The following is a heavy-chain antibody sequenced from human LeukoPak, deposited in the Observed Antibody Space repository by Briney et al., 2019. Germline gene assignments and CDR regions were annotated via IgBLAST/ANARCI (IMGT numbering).Heavy chain of an antibody. V-gene: IGHV3-48*04. CDR2: ISSSGTTI. CDR1: GFTFSIYS. D-gene: IGHD3-22*01. Sequence: GGSLRLSCAASGFTFSIYSMNWVRQTPGKGLEWVSYISSSGTTILYADSVKGRLTISRDNAKNSLYLQMNSLRAEDTALYYCAKEYYDSSGYYYPLDYWGQGTLVTVSS. CDR3: AKEYYDSSGYYYPLDY. J-gene: IGHJ4*02.